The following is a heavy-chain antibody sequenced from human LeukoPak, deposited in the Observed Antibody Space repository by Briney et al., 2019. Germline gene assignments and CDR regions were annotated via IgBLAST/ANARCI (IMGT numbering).Heavy chain of an antibody. CDR1: GGSISSYY. CDR2: IYYSGST. J-gene: IGHJ3*02. Sequence: PSETLSLTCTVSGGSISSYYWSWIRQPPGKGLEWIGYIYYSGSTNYNPSLKSRVTISVDTSKNQFFLKLSSVTAADTAVYYCAREPFYDSSGYSGVGAFDIWGQGTMVTVSS. V-gene: IGHV4-59*12. D-gene: IGHD3-22*01. CDR3: AREPFYDSSGYSGVGAFDI.